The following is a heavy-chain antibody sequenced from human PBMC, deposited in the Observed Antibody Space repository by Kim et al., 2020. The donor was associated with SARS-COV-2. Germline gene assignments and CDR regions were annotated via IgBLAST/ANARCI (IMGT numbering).Heavy chain of an antibody. Sequence: SETLSLTCTVSGGSISSTKYYWGWIRQPPGRGLEWIGSIYYSGSTYYNPSLNSRVTISVDPSKNQFSLTLSPVTAADTAVYYCARDGYYYDSSGSQPDAFDNWGQGTMVTVSS. D-gene: IGHD3-22*01. CDR1: GGSISSTKYY. CDR2: IYYSGST. V-gene: IGHV4-39*07. CDR3: ARDGYYYDSSGSQPDAFDN. J-gene: IGHJ3*02.